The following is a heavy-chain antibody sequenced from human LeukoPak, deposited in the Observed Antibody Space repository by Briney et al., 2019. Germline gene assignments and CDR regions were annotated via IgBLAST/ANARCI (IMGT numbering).Heavy chain of an antibody. CDR3: ARDRYGDENY. CDR1: GFTFSRYE. D-gene: IGHD4-17*01. V-gene: IGHV3-48*03. Sequence: GGSLRLSCVAYGFTFSRYEMNWVRQAPGKGLEWVSYISSSGSTIYYADSVKGRFTISRDNAKKSLYLQMNSLRAEDTAVYYCARDRYGDENYWGQGTLVTVSS. CDR2: ISSSGSTI. J-gene: IGHJ4*02.